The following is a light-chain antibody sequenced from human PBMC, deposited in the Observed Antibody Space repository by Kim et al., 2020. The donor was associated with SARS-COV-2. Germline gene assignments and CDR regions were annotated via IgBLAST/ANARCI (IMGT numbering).Light chain of an antibody. CDR1: RAIDNY. J-gene: IGKJ2*01. Sequence: DIQMTQSPSSLSASVGDRVTITCRSSRAIDNYLAWYQQKPGKVPKLLIFRASTLESGVPSRFSGSGSETEFTLTISSLQPEDVATYYCQNYESGPYTFGQGTKLDI. V-gene: IGKV1-27*01. CDR2: RAS. CDR3: QNYESGPYT.